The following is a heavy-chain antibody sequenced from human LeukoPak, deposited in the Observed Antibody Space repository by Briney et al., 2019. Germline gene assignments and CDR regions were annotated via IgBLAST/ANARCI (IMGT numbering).Heavy chain of an antibody. V-gene: IGHV3-11*04. CDR1: GFTFSDYY. Sequence: GGSLRLSCAVSGFTFSDYYMSWIRQAPGKGLEWVSYISSGGSTISHADSVKGRFTISRDNAENSLYLQMNSLRVEDTAVFYCTRGSGWYPDYWGQGTLVTVSS. D-gene: IGHD6-19*01. CDR2: ISSGGSTI. CDR3: TRGSGWYPDY. J-gene: IGHJ4*02.